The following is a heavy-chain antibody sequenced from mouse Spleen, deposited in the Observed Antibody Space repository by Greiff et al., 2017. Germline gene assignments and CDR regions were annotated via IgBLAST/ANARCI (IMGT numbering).Heavy chain of an antibody. Sequence: EVQLVESGGGLVKPGGSLKLSCAASGFTFSSYAMSWVRQTPEKRLEWVATISSGGSYTYYPDSVKGRFTISRDNAKNTLYLQMSSLRSEDTAMYYCARDGGGDYRYDFWFAYWGQGTLVTVSA. D-gene: IGHD2-14*01. V-gene: IGHV5-9-3*01. CDR2: ISSGGSYT. J-gene: IGHJ3*01. CDR3: ARDGGGDYRYDFWFAY. CDR1: GFTFSSYA.